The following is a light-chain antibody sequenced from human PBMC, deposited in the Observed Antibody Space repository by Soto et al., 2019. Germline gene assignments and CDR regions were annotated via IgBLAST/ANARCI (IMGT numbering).Light chain of an antibody. Sequence: QSALTQPASVSGSPGQSIAISCTGTSSDDGGYNFVSWYQQHPGKAPRLMIFDVNNRPSGVSTRFSGSKSGNTASLTISGLQAEDEADYYCCSYSGSNTIVVFGGGPKLTVL. CDR3: CSYSGSNTIVV. J-gene: IGLJ2*01. CDR1: SSDDGGYNF. CDR2: DVN. V-gene: IGLV2-14*03.